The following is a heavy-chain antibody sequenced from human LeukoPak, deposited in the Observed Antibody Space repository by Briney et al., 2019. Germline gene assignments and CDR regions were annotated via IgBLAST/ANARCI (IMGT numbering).Heavy chain of an antibody. CDR2: INPSGGST. CDR1: GYTFTSYY. D-gene: IGHD5-24*01. Sequence: ASVKVSCKASGYTFTSYYMHWVRQAPGQGLEWMGIINPSGGSTSYAQKFQGRVTITRNTSISTAYMELSSLRSEDTAVYYCARGATTADTFDIWGQGTMVTVSS. J-gene: IGHJ3*02. CDR3: ARGATTADTFDI. V-gene: IGHV1-46*01.